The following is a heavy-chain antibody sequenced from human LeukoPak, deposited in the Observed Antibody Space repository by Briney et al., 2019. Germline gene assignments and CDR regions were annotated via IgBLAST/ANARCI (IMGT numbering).Heavy chain of an antibody. J-gene: IGHJ6*03. Sequence: SVKVSCKASGYTFTSYAINWVRPPTGHGLEWMGWMNPNSGNTGYAQKFQGRVTMTRNTSISTAYMELSSLRSEDTAVYYCARAVIAARYYYMDVWGKGTTVTVSS. CDR2: MNPNSGNT. CDR1: GYTFTSYA. CDR3: ARAVIAARYYYMDV. V-gene: IGHV1-8*01. D-gene: IGHD6-13*01.